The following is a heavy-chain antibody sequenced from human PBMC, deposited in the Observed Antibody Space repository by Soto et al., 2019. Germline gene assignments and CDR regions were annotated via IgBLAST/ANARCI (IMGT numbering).Heavy chain of an antibody. J-gene: IGHJ4*02. CDR3: VRGVDSSFDY. D-gene: IGHD6-13*01. CDR1: GDSVSSNRAA. Sequence: QALSLTSVISGDSVSSNRAACNLVRHSPSRGLEWLGRTYYRSKWKNDYAVSVNSRITINPDTSKNQLALQLNFVSPEDTAVYYCVRGVDSSFDYWGQGTLVTVSS. V-gene: IGHV6-1*01. CDR2: TYYRSKWKN.